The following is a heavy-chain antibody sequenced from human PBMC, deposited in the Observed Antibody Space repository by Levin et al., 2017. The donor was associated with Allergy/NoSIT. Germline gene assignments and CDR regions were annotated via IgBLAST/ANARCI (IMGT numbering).Heavy chain of an antibody. J-gene: IGHJ6*02. CDR1: GFTFSSYW. V-gene: IGHV3-7*01. CDR3: ARKGGYDFGYYYYYYGMDV. Sequence: GESLKISCAASGFTFSSYWMSWVRQAPGKGLEWVANIKQDGSEKYYVDSVKGRFTISRDNAKNSLYLQMNSLRAEDTAVYYCARKGGYDFGYYYYYYGMDVWGQGTTVTVSS. D-gene: IGHD5-12*01. CDR2: IKQDGSEK.